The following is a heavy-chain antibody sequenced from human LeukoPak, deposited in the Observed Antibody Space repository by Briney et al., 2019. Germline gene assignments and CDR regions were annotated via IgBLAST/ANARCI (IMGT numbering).Heavy chain of an antibody. CDR2: INPNSGGT. CDR3: ASASSSSSWYSRTDDAFDI. J-gene: IGHJ3*02. D-gene: IGHD6-13*01. V-gene: IGHV1-2*06. Sequence: WASVKVSCKASGYTFTGYYMHWVRQAPGQELEWMGRINPNSGGTNYAQKFQGRVTMTRDTSISTAYMELSRLRSDDTAVYYCASASSSSSWYSRTDDAFDIWGQGTMVTVSS. CDR1: GYTFTGYY.